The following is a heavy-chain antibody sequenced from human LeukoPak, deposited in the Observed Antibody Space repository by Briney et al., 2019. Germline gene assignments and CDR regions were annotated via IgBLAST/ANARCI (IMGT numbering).Heavy chain of an antibody. Sequence: GGSLRLSCAASGFTFSIYWMSWVRQAPGKGLEWVANIKRDGSEKYFVDSVKGRFTISRDNAKNSLYLQMNSLRAEDTAVYYCARGSADHIALFDYWGQGALVTVSA. D-gene: IGHD5-12*01. CDR3: ARGSADHIALFDY. CDR1: GFTFSIYW. J-gene: IGHJ4*02. CDR2: IKRDGSEK. V-gene: IGHV3-7*03.